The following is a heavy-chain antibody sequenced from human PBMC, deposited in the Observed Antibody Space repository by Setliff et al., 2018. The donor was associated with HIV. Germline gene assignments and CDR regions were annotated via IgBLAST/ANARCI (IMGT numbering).Heavy chain of an antibody. Sequence: ASVKVSCKASGYTFTSHTIHWVRQAPGQGLEWMGWINTGNGNTKYSQKFQDRVTITKDTSASTGYMEVNSLRPEDTAVYYCARDRIPKRGYTYREPDFDSWGQGTLVTVS. CDR3: ARDRIPKRGYTYREPDFDS. CDR2: INTGNGNT. V-gene: IGHV1-3*04. CDR1: GYTFTSHT. D-gene: IGHD3-16*02. J-gene: IGHJ4*02.